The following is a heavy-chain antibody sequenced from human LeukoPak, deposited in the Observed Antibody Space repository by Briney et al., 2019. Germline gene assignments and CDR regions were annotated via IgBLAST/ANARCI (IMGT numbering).Heavy chain of an antibody. J-gene: IGHJ4*02. D-gene: IGHD5-24*01. CDR3: THSRDGYNAAGYTFDY. V-gene: IGHV3-15*01. CDR1: GFTFSSYW. Sequence: PGGSLRLSCAASGFTFSSYWMIWVRQAPGKGLEWVGRIKSKTDGGTTDYAAPVKGRFTISRDDSKNTLYLQMNSLKTEDTAVYYCTHSRDGYNAAGYTFDYWGQGTLVTVSS. CDR2: IKSKTDGGTT.